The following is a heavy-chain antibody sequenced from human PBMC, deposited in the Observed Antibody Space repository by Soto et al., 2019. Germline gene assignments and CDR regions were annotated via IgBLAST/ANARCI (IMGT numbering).Heavy chain of an antibody. CDR3: ARGNMVRGVITYYYSGMDV. Sequence: SVKVSCKASGGTFSSYAISWVRQAPGQGLEWMGGIIPIFGTANYAQKFQGRVTITADESTSTAYMELSSLRSEDTAVYYCARGNMVRGVITYYYSGMDVWGQGTTVTVS. J-gene: IGHJ6*02. V-gene: IGHV1-69*13. D-gene: IGHD3-10*01. CDR1: GGTFSSYA. CDR2: IIPIFGTA.